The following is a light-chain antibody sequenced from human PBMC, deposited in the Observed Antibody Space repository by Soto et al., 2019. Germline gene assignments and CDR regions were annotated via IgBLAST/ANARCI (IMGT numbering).Light chain of an antibody. J-gene: IGKJ3*01. V-gene: IGKV3-20*01. CDR2: GAS. CDR3: QHYSSSPPEFT. Sequence: EIVLTQSPATLSLSPGERATLSCRASQSVSTNYLAWYQQRPGQAPRLLIFGASYRATGIQDRFSGSGSGTDLTVTLSRLEPEDFAVYYCQHYSSSPPEFTFGPGTKVDSK. CDR1: QSVSTNY.